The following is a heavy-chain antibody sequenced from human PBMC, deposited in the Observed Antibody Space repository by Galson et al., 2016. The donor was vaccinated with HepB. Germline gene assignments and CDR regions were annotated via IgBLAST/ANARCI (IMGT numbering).Heavy chain of an antibody. CDR2: INSDGTST. Sequence: SLRLSCAASGFFFSNFVMTWVRQAPGKGLVWVSGINSDGTSTTYADSVKGRFTISKDNAKNTLYLQMNSLRAGDTAVYHCARGLRAGYYWSFDVWGQGTTVTVSS. D-gene: IGHD1-26*01. J-gene: IGHJ6*02. CDR1: GFFFSNFV. CDR3: ARGLRAGYYWSFDV. V-gene: IGHV3-74*01.